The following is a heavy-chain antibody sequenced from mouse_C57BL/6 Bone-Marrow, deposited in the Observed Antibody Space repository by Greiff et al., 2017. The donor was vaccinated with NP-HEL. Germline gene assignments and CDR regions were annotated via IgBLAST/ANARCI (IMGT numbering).Heavy chain of an antibody. J-gene: IGHJ1*03. CDR1: GYTFTSYW. CDR3: ASFYGSSPYWYFDV. Sequence: QVQLQQPGTELVKPGASVKLSCKASGYTFTSYWMHWVKQRPGRGLEWIGNINPSNGGTNYNEKFKSKATLTVDKSSSTAYMQLSSLTSEDSAVYYCASFYGSSPYWYFDVWGTGTTVTVSS. V-gene: IGHV1-53*01. CDR2: INPSNGGT. D-gene: IGHD1-1*01.